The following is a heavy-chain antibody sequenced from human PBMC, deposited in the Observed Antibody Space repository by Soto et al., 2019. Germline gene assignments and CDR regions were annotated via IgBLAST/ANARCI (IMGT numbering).Heavy chain of an antibody. D-gene: IGHD4-4*01. Sequence: GGSLRLSCTASGFTFGDYAMSWFRQAPGKGLEWVGFIRGKAYGGTTEYAASVKGRFTISRDDSKTITTLQMNSLKTEDTALYYCTRGLSVTTRLWYYYYMDVWDKGTTVTVSS. V-gene: IGHV3-49*03. CDR3: TRGLSVTTRLWYYYYMDV. CDR1: GFTFGDYA. CDR2: IRGKAYGGTT. J-gene: IGHJ6*03.